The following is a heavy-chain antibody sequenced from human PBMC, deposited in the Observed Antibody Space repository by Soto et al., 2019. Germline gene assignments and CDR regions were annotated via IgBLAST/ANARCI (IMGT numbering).Heavy chain of an antibody. D-gene: IGHD2-2*01. V-gene: IGHV3-7*01. CDR2: IKQDGSEK. J-gene: IGHJ3*02. CDR1: GFTFSSYW. Sequence: PGRSLRLSCVASGFTFSSYWMSWVRQAPGKGLEWVANIKQDGSEKYYVNSVKGRFTISRDNAKNPLYLQMNSLRAEDTAVYYCARDLYCSSTSCYDAFDIWGEGTMVTVSS. CDR3: ARDLYCSSTSCYDAFDI.